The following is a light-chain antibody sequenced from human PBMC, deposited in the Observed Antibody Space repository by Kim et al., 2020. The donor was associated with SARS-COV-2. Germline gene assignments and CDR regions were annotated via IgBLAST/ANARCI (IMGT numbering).Light chain of an antibody. CDR3: QQYSNWPPLT. J-gene: IGKJ4*01. Sequence: SPGEGVTLSCKASQGVSSNLAWYQQKPGQAPRLLIYGAFIRADGIPARFSASGSGTDFTLTISSLQSEDSAVYYCQQYSNWPPLTFGGGTKVDIK. CDR1: QGVSSN. V-gene: IGKV3D-15*01. CDR2: GAF.